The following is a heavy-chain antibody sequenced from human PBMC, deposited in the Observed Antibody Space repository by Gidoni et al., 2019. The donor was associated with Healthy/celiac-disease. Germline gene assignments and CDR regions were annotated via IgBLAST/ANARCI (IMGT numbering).Heavy chain of an antibody. D-gene: IGHD3-22*01. CDR1: GFTFSSYS. CDR3: ARVAGIVVVTHHLDY. Sequence: SCAASGFTFSSYSMNWVRQAPGKGLEWVSSISSSGSTIYYADSVKGRFTISRDNAKNSLYLQMNSLRAEDTAVYYCARVAGIVVVTHHLDYWGQGTLVTVSS. CDR2: ISSSGSTI. J-gene: IGHJ4*02. V-gene: IGHV3-21*01.